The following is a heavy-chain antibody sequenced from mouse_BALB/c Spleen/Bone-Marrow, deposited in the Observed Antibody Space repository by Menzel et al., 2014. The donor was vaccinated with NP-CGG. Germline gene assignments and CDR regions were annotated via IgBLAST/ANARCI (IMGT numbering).Heavy chain of an antibody. D-gene: IGHD2-14*01. CDR3: ARDLRYDWYFDV. CDR1: GFSLTSYG. CDR2: IWAGGST. J-gene: IGHJ1*01. Sequence: VQRVESGPGLVAPSQSLSITCTVSGFSLTSYGVHWVRQPPGKSLEWLGVIWAGGSTNYNSALMSRLSISKDNSKSQVFLKMNSLQTDDTAMYYCARDLRYDWYFDVWGAGTTVTVSS. V-gene: IGHV2-9*02.